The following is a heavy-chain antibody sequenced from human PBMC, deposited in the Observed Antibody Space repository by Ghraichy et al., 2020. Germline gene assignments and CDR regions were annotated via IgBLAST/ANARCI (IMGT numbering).Heavy chain of an antibody. CDR1: GFTFSLFE. CDR3: ARGGNPPSTYGGAMDV. J-gene: IGHJ6*02. Sequence: GGSLRLSCAASGFTFSLFEMNWVRQAPGKGLEWVSYITSSGSTIYYADSVKGRFTISRDNAKKSLYLEMNSLRAEDTAVYYCARGGNPPSTYGGAMDVWGQGTTVTVSS. D-gene: IGHD3-10*01. V-gene: IGHV3-48*03. CDR2: ITSSGSTI.